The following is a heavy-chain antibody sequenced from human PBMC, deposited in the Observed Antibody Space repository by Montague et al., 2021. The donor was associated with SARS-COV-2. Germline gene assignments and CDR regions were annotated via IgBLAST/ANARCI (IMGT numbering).Heavy chain of an antibody. D-gene: IGHD4-23*01. CDR3: ARGGGNSADYYNYTMDV. V-gene: IGHV4-59*01. J-gene: IGHJ6*02. CDR2: IYHNGST. CDR1: GGSISSYY. Sequence: SETLSLTCTVSGGSISSYYWTWIRQPPGKGLESIGYIYHNGSTKYNPSHKSRVTISVDTSKNQFSLKLSSVSVADTAVYYCARGGGNSADYYNYTMDVWGQGTTVTVFS.